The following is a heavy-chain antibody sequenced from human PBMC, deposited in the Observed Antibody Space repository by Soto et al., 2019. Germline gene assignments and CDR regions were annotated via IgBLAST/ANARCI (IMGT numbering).Heavy chain of an antibody. CDR1: GGTFSSYT. CDR3: ARAPRGGYSYGYPFDY. J-gene: IGHJ4*02. Sequence: QVQLVQSGAEVKKPGSSVKVSCKASGGTFSSYTISWVRQAPGQGLEWMGRIIPILGIANYAQKFQGRVTITADKSTSTAYMELSSLRSEDTAVYYCARAPRGGYSYGYPFDYWGQGTLVTVSS. CDR2: IIPILGIA. D-gene: IGHD5-18*01. V-gene: IGHV1-69*02.